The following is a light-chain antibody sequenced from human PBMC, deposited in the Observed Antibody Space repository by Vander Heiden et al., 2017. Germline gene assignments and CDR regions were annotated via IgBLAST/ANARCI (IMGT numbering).Light chain of an antibody. CDR3: QQYYNYPFT. CDR1: QDISSY. CDR2: DAS. Sequence: AIRMTQSPSSFSASTGDRVTITCRASQDISSYLAWYQQKPGKAPKLLIFDASTMQSGAPSRFSGSGSGTDFTLTIDCLQSEDFGTYYCQQYYNYPFTFGPGT. V-gene: IGKV1-8*01. J-gene: IGKJ3*01.